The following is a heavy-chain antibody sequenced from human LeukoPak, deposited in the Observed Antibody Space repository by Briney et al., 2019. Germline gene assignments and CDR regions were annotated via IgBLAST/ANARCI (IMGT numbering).Heavy chain of an antibody. CDR2: ITGTGGST. CDR1: GFSLSTYG. V-gene: IGHV3-23*01. CDR3: ARIPHPLYYFDY. Sequence: PGASLRLSCAASGFSLSTYGVSWVRQPPGKGLEWVSGITGTGGSTYYADSVKGRFTISRDNSKNTLYLQMNSLRAEDTAVYYCARIPHPLYYFDYWGQGTLVTVSS. J-gene: IGHJ4*02.